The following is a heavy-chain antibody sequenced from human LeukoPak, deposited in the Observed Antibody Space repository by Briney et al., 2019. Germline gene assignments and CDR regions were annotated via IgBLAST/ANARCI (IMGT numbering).Heavy chain of an antibody. D-gene: IGHD6-13*01. CDR2: IYYTGNT. J-gene: IGHJ5*02. CDR3: ARARRQQLDWFDP. CDR1: GISISSSNPY. Sequence: SETLSLTCTVSGISISSSNPYWGWIRQPPGKGLEWIGSIYYTGNTYYNASLKSRVTISIDTSKNQFSLKLSSVTAADTAVYYCARARRQQLDWFDPWGQGTLVTVSS. V-gene: IGHV4-39*01.